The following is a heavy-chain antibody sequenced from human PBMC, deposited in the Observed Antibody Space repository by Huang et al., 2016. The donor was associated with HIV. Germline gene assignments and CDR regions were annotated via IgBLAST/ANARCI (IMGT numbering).Heavy chain of an antibody. CDR1: GFTFSLYG. D-gene: IGHD6-13*01. CDR2: ISYDGKTK. Sequence: QVQLVESGGGVVQPGRSLRISCAASGFTFSLYGMHWVRQATGKGLEWVEVISYDGKTKYYADSVKGRFTISRENSKTTLYLQMNRLRVEDTALYYCAKGGSAAAVLDFWGQGTLVTVSS. J-gene: IGHJ4*02. V-gene: IGHV3-30*18. CDR3: AKGGSAAAVLDF.